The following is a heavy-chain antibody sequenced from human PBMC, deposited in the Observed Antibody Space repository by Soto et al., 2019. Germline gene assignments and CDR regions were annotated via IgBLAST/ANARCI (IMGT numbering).Heavy chain of an antibody. V-gene: IGHV3-15*01. CDR2: IKGEADGGTT. D-gene: IGHD3-22*01. Sequence: GGSLRLSCAASGFTFSNAWMSWVRQAPGKGLEWVGRIKGEADGGTTDYAAPVKGGITISRDHSKDTLYLHMNSLKTEDTAVYYCTTGLSNGYYNFDYWGQGTPVTV. CDR3: TTGLSNGYYNFDY. CDR1: GFTFSNAW. J-gene: IGHJ4*02.